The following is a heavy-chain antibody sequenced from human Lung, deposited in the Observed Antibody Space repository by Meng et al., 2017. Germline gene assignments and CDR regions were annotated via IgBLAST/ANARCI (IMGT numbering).Heavy chain of an antibody. J-gene: IGHJ4*02. D-gene: IGHD6-13*01. Sequence: QVLLVECGGGVVQPGRSLRLSCAASGFSFSSYGMHWVRQAPGKGLEWVAVIWYDGSNKYYADSVKGRFTISRDNSKNTLYLQMNSLRAEDTAVYYCASGGWYSSSSRVDYWGQGTLVTVSS. V-gene: IGHV3-33*01. CDR2: IWYDGSNK. CDR3: ASGGWYSSSSRVDY. CDR1: GFSFSSYG.